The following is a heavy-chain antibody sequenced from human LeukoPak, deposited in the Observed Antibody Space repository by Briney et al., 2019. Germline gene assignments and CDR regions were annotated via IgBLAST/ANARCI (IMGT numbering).Heavy chain of an antibody. D-gene: IGHD4-17*01. J-gene: IGHJ4*02. Sequence: ASVKVSCKASGYTFTSYTMHWVRQAPGQRLEWMGWINADNHNTKYSQKFQGRVTITGDTSASTAYLELSSLRSEDSAVYYCARAGDYGDYEGVYYFDYWGQGTLVTVSS. CDR2: INADNHNT. V-gene: IGHV1-3*01. CDR1: GYTFTSYT. CDR3: ARAGDYGDYEGVYYFDY.